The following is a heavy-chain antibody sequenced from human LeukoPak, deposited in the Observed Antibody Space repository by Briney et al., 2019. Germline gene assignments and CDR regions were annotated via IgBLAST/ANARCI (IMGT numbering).Heavy chain of an antibody. V-gene: IGHV4-30-2*06. CDR2: IHHSGDT. D-gene: IGHD3-10*01. CDR1: GDSVSNGGY. CDR3: ARDSAEYGSGNFDY. Sequence: SETLSLTCSVSGDSVSNGGYWSWMRQSTGKGLGWIGYIHHSGDTSYSPSLKGRVSMSVDTSKNQFSLKVTSVTAADAAVYYCARDSAEYGSGNFDYWGQGILATVSS. J-gene: IGHJ4*02.